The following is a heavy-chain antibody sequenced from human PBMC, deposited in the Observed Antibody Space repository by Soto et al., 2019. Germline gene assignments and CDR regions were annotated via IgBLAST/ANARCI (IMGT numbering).Heavy chain of an antibody. CDR2: IYHSGST. Sequence: SETLSLTCAVSGGSISSGGYSWSWIRQPPGKGLEWIGYIYHSGSTYYNPSLKSRVTISVDRSKNQFSLKLSSVTAADTAVYYCARGRGGGGVVDVGYWGQGTLVTVS. J-gene: IGHJ4*02. D-gene: IGHD2-15*01. CDR1: GGSISSGGYS. CDR3: ARGRGGGGVVDVGY. V-gene: IGHV4-30-2*01.